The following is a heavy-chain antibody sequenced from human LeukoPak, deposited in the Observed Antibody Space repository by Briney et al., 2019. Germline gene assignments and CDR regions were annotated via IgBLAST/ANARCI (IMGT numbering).Heavy chain of an antibody. CDR1: GFTFSNYL. Sequence: PGGSLRLSCAASGFTFSNYLMSWVRQAPGKGLEWVANIKQDGSEKYYVDSVKGRFTISRDNAKNSLYLQMNSLRAEDTAVYYCARLRYVPDYWGQGTLVTVSS. J-gene: IGHJ4*02. V-gene: IGHV3-7*01. CDR3: ARLRYVPDY. CDR2: IKQDGSEK. D-gene: IGHD1-20*01.